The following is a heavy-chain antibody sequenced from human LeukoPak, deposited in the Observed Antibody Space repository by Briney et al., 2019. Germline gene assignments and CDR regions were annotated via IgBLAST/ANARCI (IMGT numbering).Heavy chain of an antibody. J-gene: IGHJ4*02. V-gene: IGHV4-34*01. CDR1: GGSISSYY. CDR2: INHSGST. Sequence: SETLSLTCTVSGGSISSYYWSWIRQPPGKGLEWIGEINHSGSTNYNPSLKSRVTISVDTSKNQFSLKLSSVTAADTAVYYCARHIAARPDRAFDYWGQGTLVTVSS. D-gene: IGHD6-6*01. CDR3: ARHIAARPDRAFDY.